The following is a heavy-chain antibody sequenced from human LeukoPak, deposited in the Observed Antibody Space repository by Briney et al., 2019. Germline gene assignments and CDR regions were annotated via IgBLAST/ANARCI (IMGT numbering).Heavy chain of an antibody. J-gene: IGHJ6*03. CDR2: IYTSGST. V-gene: IGHV4-61*02. CDR1: GGSISSGSYY. D-gene: IGHD6-6*01. Sequence: SETLSLTCTVSGGSISSGSYYWSWIRQPAGKGLEWIGRIYTSGSTNYNPSLKSRVTISVDTSKNQFSLKLSSVTAADTAVYYCARGLAARRIVRYYHYMDVWGKGTTVTVPS. CDR3: ARGLAARRIVRYYHYMDV.